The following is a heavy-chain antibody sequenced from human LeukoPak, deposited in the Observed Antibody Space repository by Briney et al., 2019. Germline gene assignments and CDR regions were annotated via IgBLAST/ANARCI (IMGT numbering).Heavy chain of an antibody. D-gene: IGHD6-13*01. CDR3: ASEGSSSSAFDY. CDR2: IYYSGST. J-gene: IGHJ4*02. V-gene: IGHV4-59*01. Sequence: SETLSLTCTVSGGSISSYYWSWIRQPPGKGLEWIGYIYYSGSTNYNPSLKSRVAISVDTSKIQFSLKLSSVTAADTAVYYCASEGSSSSAFDYWGQGTLVTVSS. CDR1: GGSISSYY.